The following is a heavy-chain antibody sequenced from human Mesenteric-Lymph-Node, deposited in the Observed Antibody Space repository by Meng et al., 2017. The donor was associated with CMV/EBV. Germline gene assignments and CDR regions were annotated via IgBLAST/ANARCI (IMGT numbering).Heavy chain of an antibody. CDR3: ARLGSSTSHGLGW. D-gene: IGHD2-2*01. CDR2: LYGDGDT. CDR1: GFAVGSHY. Sequence: GGSLRLSCAVSGFAVGSHYMTWVRQAPGEGLEWVSVLYGDGDTYYADSVRGRFTISRDNAKNSLYLQMNSLRAEDTAVYYCARLGSSTSHGLGWWGQGTLVTVSS. V-gene: IGHV3-66*04. J-gene: IGHJ4*02.